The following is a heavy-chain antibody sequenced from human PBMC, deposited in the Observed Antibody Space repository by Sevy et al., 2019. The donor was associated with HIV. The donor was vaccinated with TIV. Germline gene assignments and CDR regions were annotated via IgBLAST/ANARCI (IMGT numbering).Heavy chain of an antibody. CDR3: ARSLSRGKYNFDS. V-gene: IGHV4-61*09. D-gene: IGHD1-26*01. CDR1: VVSISSGNSF. J-gene: IGHJ4*02. CDR2: IYSSGST. Sequence: SETLSLTCSVSVVSISSGNSFWTWIRQPAGKGLEWIGHIYSSGSTNYNSSLRSRVTISVHTSKNQFSLKLSSVTAADTAVYYCARSLSRGKYNFDSWGQGTLVTVSS.